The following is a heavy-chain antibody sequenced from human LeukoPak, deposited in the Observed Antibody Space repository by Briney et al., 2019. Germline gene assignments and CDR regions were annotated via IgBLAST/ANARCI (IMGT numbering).Heavy chain of an antibody. Sequence: SETLSLTCAVYGGSFSGYYWSWIRQPPGKGLEWIGEINHSGSTNYNPSLKSRVTISVDTSKNQFSLKLSSVTAADTAVYYCARGLGTLFYCSGGSCYGPRRYGMDVWGQGTTVIVSS. CDR1: GGSFSGYY. CDR2: INHSGST. D-gene: IGHD2-15*01. J-gene: IGHJ6*02. V-gene: IGHV4-34*01. CDR3: ARGLGTLFYCSGGSCYGPRRYGMDV.